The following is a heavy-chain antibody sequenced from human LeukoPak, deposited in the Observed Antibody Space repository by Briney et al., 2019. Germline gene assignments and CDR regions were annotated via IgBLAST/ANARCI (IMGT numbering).Heavy chain of an antibody. CDR3: ATVYSYDSSAYYRLGY. CDR1: GYTLTELS. CDR2: FDPEDGER. V-gene: IGHV1-24*01. Sequence: ASVKVSCKVSGYTLTELSMHWVRQAPGKGLEWMGGFDPEDGERFYAQKFQGRVTMTEDTSTDTAYMELSSLRSEDTAVYYCATVYSYDSSAYYRLGYWGQGTLVTVSS. D-gene: IGHD3-22*01. J-gene: IGHJ4*02.